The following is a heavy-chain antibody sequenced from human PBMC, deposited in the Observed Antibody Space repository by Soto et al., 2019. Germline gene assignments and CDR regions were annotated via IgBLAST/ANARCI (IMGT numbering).Heavy chain of an antibody. CDR2: MNPNTGKT. CDR1: GYTFTSYG. J-gene: IGHJ4*02. Sequence: ASVKVSCKASGYTFTSYGINWVRQASGQGLEWMGWMNPNTGKTGYSQKFQDRVTITRDTSARTAYMELSSLRSEDTAIYYCARDGGTREADYWGPGTLVTVSS. V-gene: IGHV1-8*01. CDR3: ARDGGTREADY. D-gene: IGHD3-16*01.